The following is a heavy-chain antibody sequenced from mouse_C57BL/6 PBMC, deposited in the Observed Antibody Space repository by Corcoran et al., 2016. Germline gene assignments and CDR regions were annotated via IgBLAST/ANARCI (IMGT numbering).Heavy chain of an antibody. CDR3: ARLTGTGGLYFDY. Sequence: EVQLQQSGPELVKPGASVKISCKASGYTFTDYYMNWVKQSHGKSLEWIGDINPNNGGTSYNQKFKGKATLTVDKSSSTAYMELRSLTSEGSAVYYCARLTGTGGLYFDYWGQGTTLTVSS. CDR1: GYTFTDYY. J-gene: IGHJ2*01. D-gene: IGHD4-1*01. V-gene: IGHV1-26*01. CDR2: INPNNGGT.